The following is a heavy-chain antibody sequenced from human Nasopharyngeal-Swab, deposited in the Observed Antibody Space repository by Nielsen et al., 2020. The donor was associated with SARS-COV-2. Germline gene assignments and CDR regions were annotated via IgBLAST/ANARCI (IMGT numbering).Heavy chain of an antibody. CDR1: GFTVSSNY. Sequence: GVLKISCAASGFTVSSNYMSWVRQAPGKGLEWVSVIYSGGSTYYADSVKGRFTISRDNSKNTLYLQMNSLRAEDTAVYYCARDGSGYSYGLLDYWGQGTLVTVSS. J-gene: IGHJ4*02. CDR3: ARDGSGYSYGLLDY. D-gene: IGHD5-18*01. CDR2: IYSGGST. V-gene: IGHV3-66*01.